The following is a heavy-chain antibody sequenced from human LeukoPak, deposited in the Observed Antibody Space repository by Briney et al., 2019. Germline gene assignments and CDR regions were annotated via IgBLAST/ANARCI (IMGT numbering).Heavy chain of an antibody. D-gene: IGHD1/OR15-1a*01. J-gene: IGHJ4*02. CDR3: ARSIIGTRSKFDY. V-gene: IGHV4-4*02. Sequence: KPSGTLSLTCDVSGGSITQTNYWTWVRQPPGKGLEWIGEVNLQGGTNYNPSLLRRVAISVDTSANHVSLQMTSVTAADTAVYYCARSIIGTRSKFDYWGQGTLVTVSS. CDR1: GGSITQTNY. CDR2: VNLQGGT.